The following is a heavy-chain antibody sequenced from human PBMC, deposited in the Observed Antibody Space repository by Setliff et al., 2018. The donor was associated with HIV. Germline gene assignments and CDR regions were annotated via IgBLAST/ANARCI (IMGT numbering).Heavy chain of an antibody. CDR2: IYYSGST. CDR3: ATKPRPIVVVPAATFWYFDL. J-gene: IGHJ2*01. CDR1: GDSISSGGYY. V-gene: IGHV4-31*03. D-gene: IGHD2-2*01. Sequence: PSETLSLTCTVSGDSISSGGYYWSWIRQHPGKGLEWIGYIYYSGSTYYNPSLKSRVTISGDTSKNQFSLKLSSVTVADTAIYYCATKPRPIVVVPAATFWYFDLWGRGTLVTVSS.